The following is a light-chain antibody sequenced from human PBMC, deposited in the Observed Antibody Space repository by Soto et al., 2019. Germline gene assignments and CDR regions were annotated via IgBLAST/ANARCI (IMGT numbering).Light chain of an antibody. V-gene: IGKV3-20*01. CDR2: GAS. Sequence: EIVLTQSPGTLSLSPGERATLSCRASESVASNYLAWYQHKPGQAPRLLFFGASNRATGNPDRFSGSGSGTDFTLTISRLEPEDFAVYYCHQYGSSPWTLGQGTKVDIK. J-gene: IGKJ1*01. CDR1: ESVASNY. CDR3: HQYGSSPWT.